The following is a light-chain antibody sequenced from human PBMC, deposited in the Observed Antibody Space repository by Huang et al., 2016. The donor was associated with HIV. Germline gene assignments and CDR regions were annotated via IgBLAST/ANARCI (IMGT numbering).Light chain of an antibody. Sequence: EIVMKQSPATLSVSPGERATLSCRASQSVAKHFAWYQQKPGQAPRPLIYGDSTRATGIPARFSVSGSGTEFTLTISSLQSEDFAVYYCHHYSNWPPTWTFGQGTKVEIK. CDR3: HHYSNWPPTWT. CDR2: GDS. V-gene: IGKV3-15*01. CDR1: QSVAKH. J-gene: IGKJ1*01.